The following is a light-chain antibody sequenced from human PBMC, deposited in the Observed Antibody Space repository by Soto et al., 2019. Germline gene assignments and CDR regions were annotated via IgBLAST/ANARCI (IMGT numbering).Light chain of an antibody. CDR3: QQYGSSPQT. J-gene: IGKJ1*01. CDR1: QSVSSSY. Sequence: EIVLTQSPGTLSLSPGERATLSCRASQSVSSSYLAWYQQKPGQAPRLLIYGPSSRATGIPDRFSGSGSGTDFTLTISSLEPEDFAVYNCQQYGSSPQTFGQGTKVEIK. V-gene: IGKV3-20*01. CDR2: GPS.